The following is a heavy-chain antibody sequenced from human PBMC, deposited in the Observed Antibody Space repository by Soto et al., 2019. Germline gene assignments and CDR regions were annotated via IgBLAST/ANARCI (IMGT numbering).Heavy chain of an antibody. Sequence: GASVKVSCKASGYTFTSYYIHWVRQAPGQGLEWMAIINPNSGFTSLAQKFQSRVTMTRDTSTSTVYMALSSLRSEDTAVYFCARGHCSSPTCPLYYYYGMDVWGQGTTVTVSS. CDR1: GYTFTSYY. CDR3: ARGHCSSPTCPLYYYYGMDV. D-gene: IGHD2-2*01. CDR2: INPNSGFT. V-gene: IGHV1-46*01. J-gene: IGHJ6*02.